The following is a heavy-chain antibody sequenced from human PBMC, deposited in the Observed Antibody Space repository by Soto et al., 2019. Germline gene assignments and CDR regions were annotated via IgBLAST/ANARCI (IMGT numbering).Heavy chain of an antibody. D-gene: IGHD5-12*01. V-gene: IGHV3-23*01. Sequence: GGSLRLSCAASGFTFSSYAMSWVRQAPGKGLEWVSAISGRGNSAYYADFVQGRFTISRDNSKNTLSLQMSSLTADDTAIYYCVREGRGSFDFWGRGTMVTVSS. CDR1: GFTFSSYA. CDR3: VREGRGSFDF. J-gene: IGHJ3*01. CDR2: ISGRGNSA.